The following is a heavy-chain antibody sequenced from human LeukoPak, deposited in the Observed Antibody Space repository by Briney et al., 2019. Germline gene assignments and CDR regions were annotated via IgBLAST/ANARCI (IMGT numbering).Heavy chain of an antibody. CDR1: GYSFTSYW. J-gene: IGHJ4*02. D-gene: IGHD3-22*01. CDR2: IYPGDSDT. Sequence: ESLTISCKGSGYSFTSYWIGWVRQMPGKGLEWMGIIYPGDSDTRYSPSFQGQVTISADKSISTAYLQWSSLKASDTAMYYCARSYDSSGYYYGYWGQGTLVTVSS. V-gene: IGHV5-51*01. CDR3: ARSYDSSGYYYGY.